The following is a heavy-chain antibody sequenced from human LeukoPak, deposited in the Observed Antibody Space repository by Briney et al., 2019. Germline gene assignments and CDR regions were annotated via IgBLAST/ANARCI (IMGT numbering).Heavy chain of an antibody. CDR2: ISYDGTNK. CDR1: GFTFSSYA. CDR3: ARDFGWLSGFDN. V-gene: IGHV3-30-3*01. D-gene: IGHD3-9*01. Sequence: PGGSLRLSCAASGFTFSSYAIHWVRQAPGQGLEWVAIISYDGTNKYYADSVRGRFTISRDNSKNTLYLQMNSLRAEDTAVYYCARDFGWLSGFDNWGQGTLVTVSS. J-gene: IGHJ4*02.